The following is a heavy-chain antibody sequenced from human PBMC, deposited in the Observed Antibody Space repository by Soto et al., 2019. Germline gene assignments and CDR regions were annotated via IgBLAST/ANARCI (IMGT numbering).Heavy chain of an antibody. D-gene: IGHD3-10*01. CDR1: GFTFSSYD. CDR3: ARDLALWRGYYGMDV. J-gene: IGHJ6*02. Sequence: EVQLVESGGGLVQPGGSLRLSCAASGFTFSSYDMHWVRQATGKGLEWVSAIGTAGDTYYPGSVKGRFTISRENAKNSLYLQMNSLRAEDTAVYSCARDLALWRGYYGMDVWGQGTTVTVSS. V-gene: IGHV3-13*01. CDR2: IGTAGDT.